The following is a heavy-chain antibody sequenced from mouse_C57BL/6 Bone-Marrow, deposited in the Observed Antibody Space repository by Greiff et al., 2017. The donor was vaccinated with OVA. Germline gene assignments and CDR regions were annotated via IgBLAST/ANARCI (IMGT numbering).Heavy chain of an antibody. CDR3: ARGDYGSRFAY. V-gene: IGHV1-52*01. J-gene: IGHJ3*01. Sequence: VQLQQSGAELVRPGSSVKLSCKASGYTFTSYWMHWVKQRPIQGLEWIGNIDPSDSETHYNQKFKDKATLTVDKSSSTAYMQLSSLTSEDSAVYYCARGDYGSRFAYWGQGTLVTVSA. CDR1: GYTFTSYW. CDR2: IDPSDSET. D-gene: IGHD1-1*01.